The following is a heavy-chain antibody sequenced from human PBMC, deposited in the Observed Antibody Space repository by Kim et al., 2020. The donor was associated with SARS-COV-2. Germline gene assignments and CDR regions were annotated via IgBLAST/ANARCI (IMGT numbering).Heavy chain of an antibody. D-gene: IGHD3-10*01. CDR3: AGPTGMYGSGSYYY. V-gene: IGHV1-69*02. Sequence: AQKFQGRVTITADNSTSTAYMELSSLRSEDTAVYYCAGPTGMYGSGSYYYWGQGTLVTVSS. J-gene: IGHJ4*02.